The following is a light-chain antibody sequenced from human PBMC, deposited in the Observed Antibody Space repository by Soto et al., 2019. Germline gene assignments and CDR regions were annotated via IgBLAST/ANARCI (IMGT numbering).Light chain of an antibody. CDR3: QQRSNWPRG. CDR2: DAS. V-gene: IGKV3-11*01. CDR1: QSVSSY. Sequence: EIVLTQSPATLSLSPGERATLYCRASQSVSSYLAWYQQKPGQAPRLLIYDASNRATGIPARFSGSGSGTDFTLTISSLEPEDFAVYYCQQRSNWPRGFGQGTKV. J-gene: IGKJ1*01.